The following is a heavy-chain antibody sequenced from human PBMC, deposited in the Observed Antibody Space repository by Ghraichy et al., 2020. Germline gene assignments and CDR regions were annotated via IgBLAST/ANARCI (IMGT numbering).Heavy chain of an antibody. D-gene: IGHD5-18*01. CDR2: IYPGDSDT. CDR1: GYSFTSYW. Sequence: GESLNISCKGSGYSFTSYWIGWVRQMPGKGLEWMGIIYPGDSDTRYSPSFQGQVTISADKSISTAYLQWSSLKASDTAMYYCARRVEGYSYGYGWYFDYWGQGTLVTVSS. CDR3: ARRVEGYSYGYGWYFDY. V-gene: IGHV5-51*01. J-gene: IGHJ4*02.